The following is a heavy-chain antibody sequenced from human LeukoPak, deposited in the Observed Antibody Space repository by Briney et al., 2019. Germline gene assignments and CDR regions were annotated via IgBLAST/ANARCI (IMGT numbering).Heavy chain of an antibody. CDR1: GGTFSSCA. D-gene: IGHD5-24*01. CDR2: IIPIFGTA. Sequence: GASVKVSCKASGGTFSSCAISWVRQAPGQGLEWMGGIIPIFGTANYAQKFQGRVTITADESTSTAYMELSSLRSEDTAVYYCARARRWLQTSFDYWGQGTLVTVSS. J-gene: IGHJ4*02. V-gene: IGHV1-69*13. CDR3: ARARRWLQTSFDY.